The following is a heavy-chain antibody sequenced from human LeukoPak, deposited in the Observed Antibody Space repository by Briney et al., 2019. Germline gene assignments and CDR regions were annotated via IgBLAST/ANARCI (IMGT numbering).Heavy chain of an antibody. Sequence: SETLSLTCSVSGGSITGYSWSWIRQTPGKGLEWIGYIYYSGSTNYNPSLKSRVTISVDTSTNQFSLKLSSVTAADTAVYYCARRRGGDYGMYYYYYMDVWGKGTTVTVSS. D-gene: IGHD4-17*01. J-gene: IGHJ6*03. CDR3: ARRRGGDYGMYYYYYMDV. CDR1: GGSITGYS. V-gene: IGHV4-59*01. CDR2: IYYSGST.